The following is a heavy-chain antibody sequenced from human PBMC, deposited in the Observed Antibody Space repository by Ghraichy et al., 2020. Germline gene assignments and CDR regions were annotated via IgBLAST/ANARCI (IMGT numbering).Heavy chain of an antibody. CDR1: GYTLTNYY. D-gene: IGHD3-22*01. J-gene: IGHJ5*02. CDR2: INPRGGST. Sequence: ASVKVSCKASGYTLTNYYIHWVRQAPGHGLEWLGIINPRGGSTVYAQKFQGRVTMTRDTSTSTVYMELGSLTFDDTAMYYCARDQGIVLVVDITDHWFDPWGQGTLVTVSS. CDR3: ARDQGIVLVVDITDHWFDP. V-gene: IGHV1-46*01.